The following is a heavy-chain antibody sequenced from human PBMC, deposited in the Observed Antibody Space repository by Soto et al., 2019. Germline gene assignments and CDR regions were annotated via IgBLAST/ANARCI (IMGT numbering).Heavy chain of an antibody. V-gene: IGHV4-4*07. CDR3: ARDRKQNGDYLPDYYYGMDV. Sequence: PSETLSLTCTVSGGSISSYYWSWIRQPAVKGLEWIGRIYASGGTNYNPSLKSRVTVSADTSKNQLSLRLSSVTAADTAVYYCARDRKQNGDYLPDYYYGMDVWGQGTTVTVSS. CDR1: GGSISSYY. J-gene: IGHJ6*02. CDR2: IYASGGT. D-gene: IGHD4-17*01.